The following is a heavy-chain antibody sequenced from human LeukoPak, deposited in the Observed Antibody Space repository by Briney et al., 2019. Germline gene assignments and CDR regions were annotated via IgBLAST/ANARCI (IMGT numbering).Heavy chain of an antibody. CDR3: AHLGLYSSIRYFHH. CDR2: IFWTDEK. D-gene: IGHD6-13*01. J-gene: IGHJ1*01. Sequence: ESGPTLVNPTQTLTLTCTFSGFSLKTREMGVSWIRQPPGKALEWLALIFWTDEKHYSPSLESRLTITKDTSKNQVVLTMTNMDPVDTATYFCAHLGLYSSIRYFHHWGQGTLVTVSS. CDR1: GFSLKTREMG. V-gene: IGHV2-5*01.